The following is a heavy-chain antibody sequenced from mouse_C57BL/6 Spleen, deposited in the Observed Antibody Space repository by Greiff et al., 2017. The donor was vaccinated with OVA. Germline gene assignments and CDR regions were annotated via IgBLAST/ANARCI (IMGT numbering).Heavy chain of an antibody. CDR3: ARSMTTGGY. CDR1: GFHITDYY. D-gene: IGHD1-1*01. CDR2: IDPEDGET. V-gene: IGHV14-2*01. Sequence: VQLQQSGAELVKPGASVKLSCTASGFHITDYYMHWVKQRTEQGLEWIGRIDPEDGETKYDPKFQGKATITADTSANTADLQLSSLTSEDTAVKYCARSMTTGGYWGQGTTLTVSS. J-gene: IGHJ2*01.